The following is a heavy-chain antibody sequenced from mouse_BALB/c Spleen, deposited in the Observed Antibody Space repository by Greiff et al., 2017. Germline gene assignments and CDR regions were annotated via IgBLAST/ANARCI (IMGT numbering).Heavy chain of an antibody. D-gene: IGHD1-1*01. Sequence: EVKLQESGGGLVKPGGSLKLSCAASGFTFSSYAMSWVRQTPEKRLEWVASISSGGSTYYPDSVKGRFTISRDNARNILYLQMSSLRSEDTAMYYCARGGGSRTFDYWGQGTTLTVSS. V-gene: IGHV5-6-5*01. CDR1: GFTFSSYA. CDR2: ISSGGST. CDR3: ARGGGSRTFDY. J-gene: IGHJ2*01.